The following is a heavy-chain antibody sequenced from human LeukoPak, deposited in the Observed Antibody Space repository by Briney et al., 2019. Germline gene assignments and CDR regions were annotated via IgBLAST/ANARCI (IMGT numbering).Heavy chain of an antibody. D-gene: IGHD3-22*01. CDR1: GGSISSYY. CDR2: IYYSGST. J-gene: IGHJ6*03. CDR3: ARSSEGRYYYDSSGFSYYYYYMDV. V-gene: IGHV4-59*01. Sequence: SETRSLTCTVSGGSISSYYWSWIRQPPGKGLEWIGYIYYSGSTYYNPSLRSRVTISVDTSKKQFSLKLSSVTAADTAVYYCARSSEGRYYYDSSGFSYYYYYMDVWGKGTTVTISS.